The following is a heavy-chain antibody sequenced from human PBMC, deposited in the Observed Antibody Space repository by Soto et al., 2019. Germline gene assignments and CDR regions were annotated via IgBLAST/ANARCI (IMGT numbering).Heavy chain of an antibody. Sequence: QVQLVGPGGGGVQLGRSRSPPGAAPGLPLSAFAMHWVGRAPGKGLEWVAVISYDGSNKYYADSVKGRFTISRDNSKNTLYLQMNSLRAEDTAVYYCARGFNYDFSPIGYWGQGTLVTVSS. CDR1: GLPLSAFA. V-gene: IGHV3-30-3*01. CDR3: ARGFNYDFSPIGY. CDR2: ISYDGSNK. D-gene: IGHD3-3*01. J-gene: IGHJ4*02.